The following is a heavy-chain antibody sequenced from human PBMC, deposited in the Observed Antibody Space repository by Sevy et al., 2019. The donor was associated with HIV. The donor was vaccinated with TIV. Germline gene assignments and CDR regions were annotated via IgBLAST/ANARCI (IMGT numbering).Heavy chain of an antibody. CDR3: AKDGGVGCSSTSCYHYYGMDV. CDR2: ISGSGGST. J-gene: IGHJ6*02. CDR1: GFTFSSYA. V-gene: IGHV3-23*01. D-gene: IGHD2-2*01. Sequence: GGSLRLSCAASGFTFSSYAMSWVRQAPGKGLEWVSAISGSGGSTYYADSVKARFTISRDNSKNTLYLQMNSLRAEETAVYYCAKDGGVGCSSTSCYHYYGMDVWGQGTTVTVSS.